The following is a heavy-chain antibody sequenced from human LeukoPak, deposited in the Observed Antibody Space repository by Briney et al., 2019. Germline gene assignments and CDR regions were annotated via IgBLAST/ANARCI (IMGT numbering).Heavy chain of an antibody. J-gene: IGHJ3*02. V-gene: IGHV4-61*02. D-gene: IGHD1-26*01. CDR2: SYTSGST. CDR3: ARDAWGGSYGDAFDI. CDR1: GGSISSGSYY. Sequence: SETLSLTCTVSGGSISSGSYYWGWIGQAAGKGLEWIGRSYTSGSTNYTPSLKSRVTMSVATSKNQFSLKLSSVTAADTAVYYCARDAWGGSYGDAFDIWGQGTMVTVSS.